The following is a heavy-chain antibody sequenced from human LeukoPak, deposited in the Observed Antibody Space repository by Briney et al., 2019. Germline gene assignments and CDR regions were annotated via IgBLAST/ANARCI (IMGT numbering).Heavy chain of an antibody. J-gene: IGHJ4*02. CDR3: AKRGGSFIGYFDY. Sequence: GGSLRLSWAASGFTFSSYDMHWVRQAPGKGLEWVAFIRYDRSDRFYADSVKGRFTISRDNSKNTLYLQMNSLRAEDTAVYYCAKRGGSFIGYFDYWGQGALVTVSS. V-gene: IGHV3-30*02. D-gene: IGHD1-26*01. CDR2: IRYDRSDR. CDR1: GFTFSSYD.